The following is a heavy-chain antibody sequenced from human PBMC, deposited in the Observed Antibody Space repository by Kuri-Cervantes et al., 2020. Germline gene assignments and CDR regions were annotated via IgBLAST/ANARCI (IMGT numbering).Heavy chain of an antibody. Sequence: GSLRLSCTVSGGSISSSSYYWGWIRQPPGKGLEWIGSIYYSGSTYYNPSLKSLVTISVDTSKNQFSLKLSSVTAADTAVYYCARHEGEGVYFDYWGQGTLVTVSS. V-gene: IGHV4-39*01. CDR2: IYYSGST. CDR1: GGSISSSSYY. D-gene: IGHD3-16*01. J-gene: IGHJ4*02. CDR3: ARHEGEGVYFDY.